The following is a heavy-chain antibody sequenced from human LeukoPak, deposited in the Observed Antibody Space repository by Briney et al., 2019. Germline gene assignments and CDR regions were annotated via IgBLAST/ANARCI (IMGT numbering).Heavy chain of an antibody. CDR1: GYTFTGYY. J-gene: IGHJ4*02. D-gene: IGHD1-26*01. V-gene: IGHV1-2*02. Sequence: ASVKVSCKASGYTFTGYYMHWVRQAPGQGLEWMGWINPNSGGTNYAQKFQGRVTMTRDTSISTAYMELSRLRSDDTAVYYCARCKWELPRPDCWGQGTLVTVSS. CDR2: INPNSGGT. CDR3: ARCKWELPRPDC.